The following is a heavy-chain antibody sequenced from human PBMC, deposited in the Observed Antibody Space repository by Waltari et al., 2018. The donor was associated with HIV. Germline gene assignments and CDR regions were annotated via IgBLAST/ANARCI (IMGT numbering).Heavy chain of an antibody. V-gene: IGHV3-30*01. CDR2: ISYDGSNK. CDR1: GFTFSSYA. D-gene: IGHD3-22*01. J-gene: IGHJ4*02. CDR3: ARDPHPYDSSGYYLAY. Sequence: QVQLVESGGGVVQPGRSLRLSCAASGFTFSSYAMHWVRQAPGKGVEWVAVISYDGSNKYYADSVKGRLTISRDNSKNTLYLQMDSLRAEDTAVFYCARDPHPYDSSGYYLAYWGQGTLVTVSS.